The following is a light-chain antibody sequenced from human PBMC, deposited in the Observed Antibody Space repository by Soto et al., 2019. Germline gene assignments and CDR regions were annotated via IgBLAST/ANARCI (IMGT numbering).Light chain of an antibody. CDR2: DAS. Sequence: EIVLTQSPATLYLSPGERATLSCRASQSVSSYLAWYQQKPGQAPRLLLYDASNRATGIPARFSGSGSGTDFTLTISSLEPEDFAVYYCQQRSNWPPLTFGGGTKVEIK. J-gene: IGKJ4*01. CDR3: QQRSNWPPLT. CDR1: QSVSSY. V-gene: IGKV3-11*01.